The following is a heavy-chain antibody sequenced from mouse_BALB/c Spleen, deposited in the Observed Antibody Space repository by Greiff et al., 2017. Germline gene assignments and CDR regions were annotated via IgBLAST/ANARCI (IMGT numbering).Heavy chain of an antibody. J-gene: IGHJ4*01. CDR1: GFTFSSFG. CDR3: ARGKGNYNYAMDY. V-gene: IGHV5-17*02. D-gene: IGHD2-1*01. CDR2: ISSGSSTI. Sequence: VKLVESGGGLVQPGGSRKLSCAASGFTFSSFGMHWVRQAPEKGLEWVAYISSGSSTIYYADTVKGRFTISRDNPKNTLFLQMTSLRSEDTAMYYCARGKGNYNYAMDYWGQGTSVTVSS.